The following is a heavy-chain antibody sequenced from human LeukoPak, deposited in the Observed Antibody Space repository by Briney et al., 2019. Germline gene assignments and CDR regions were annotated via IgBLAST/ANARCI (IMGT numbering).Heavy chain of an antibody. Sequence: GASVKVSCKASGYTFTSYYMHWVRQAPGQGLEWMGIINPSGGSTNYAQKFQGRVTMTRGTSTSTVYMELRSQSLEDTAVYYCSRYGDYVGFDYLGQGGMVTVSS. CDR3: SRYGDYVGFDY. CDR2: INPSGGST. J-gene: IGHJ4*02. V-gene: IGHV1-46*01. D-gene: IGHD4-17*01. CDR1: GYTFTSYY.